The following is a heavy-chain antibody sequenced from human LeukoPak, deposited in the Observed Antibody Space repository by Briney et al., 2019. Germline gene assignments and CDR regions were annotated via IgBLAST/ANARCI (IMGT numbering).Heavy chain of an antibody. J-gene: IGHJ3*02. CDR1: GYTFTGYY. CDR3: ARVHLRYFDWLLLKDAFDI. D-gene: IGHD3-9*01. Sequence: ASVKVSCKASGYTFTGYYMHWVRQAPGQGLEWMGGIIPIFGTANYAQKFQGRVTITADESTSTAYMELSSLRSEDTAVYYCARVHLRYFDWLLLKDAFDIWGQGTMVTVSS. V-gene: IGHV1-69*13. CDR2: IIPIFGTA.